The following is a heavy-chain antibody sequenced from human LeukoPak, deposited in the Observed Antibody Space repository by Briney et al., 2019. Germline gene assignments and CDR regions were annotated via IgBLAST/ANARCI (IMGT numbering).Heavy chain of an antibody. CDR3: ARAGYYYDSSGYYWEFDY. D-gene: IGHD3-22*01. J-gene: IGHJ4*02. Sequence: PSETLSLTCTVSGGSISSYYWSWIRQPPGKGLEWIGYIYYSGSTNYNPSLKSRVTISVDTSKNQFSLKLSSVTAADTAVYHCARAGYYYDSSGYYWEFDYWGQGTLVTVSS. CDR1: GGSISSYY. V-gene: IGHV4-59*01. CDR2: IYYSGST.